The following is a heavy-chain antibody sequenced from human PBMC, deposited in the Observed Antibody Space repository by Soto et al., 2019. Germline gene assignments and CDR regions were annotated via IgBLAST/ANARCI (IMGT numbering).Heavy chain of an antibody. J-gene: IGHJ6*01. Sequence: GESLKISCQASGYTFTTYWIGWVRQMPGKGLEWMAIIYPGDSDTKYSPSFQGQVTISADKSITTAYLQWSSLKASDTGVYYWARHFGTISSHLDAWGQGTTVTVSS. D-gene: IGHD2-2*01. V-gene: IGHV5-51*01. CDR3: ARHFGTISSHLDA. CDR2: IYPGDSDT. CDR1: GYTFTTYW.